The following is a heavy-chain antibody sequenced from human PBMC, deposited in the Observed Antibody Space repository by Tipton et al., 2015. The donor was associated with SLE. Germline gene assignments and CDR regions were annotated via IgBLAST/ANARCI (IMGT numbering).Heavy chain of an antibody. J-gene: IGHJ6*03. CDR3: AREGQPNLLRWFSYYYMDV. CDR2: MNPNSGNT. CDR1: GYTFTSFD. Sequence: QLVQSGAEVKKPGASVKVSCKASGYTFTSFDINWVRQATGQGLEWMGWMNPNSGNTAYAQKFQGRVTMTRDTSISTAYMELSSLRSEDTAVYYCAREGQPNLLRWFSYYYMDVWGKGTTVTVSS. V-gene: IGHV1-8*01. D-gene: IGHD3-10*01.